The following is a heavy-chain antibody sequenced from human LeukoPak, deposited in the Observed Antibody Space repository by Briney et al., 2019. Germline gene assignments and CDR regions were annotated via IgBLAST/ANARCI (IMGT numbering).Heavy chain of an antibody. D-gene: IGHD2-2*01. CDR3: ARGHIVVVPAARTNWFDP. J-gene: IGHJ5*02. CDR2: INHSGST. Sequence: KPSETLSLTCAVYGGSFSGYYWSWIRQPPGKGLEWIGEINHSGSTNYNPSLKSRVTISVDTSKNQFSLKLSSVTAADTAVYYCARGHIVVVPAARTNWFDPWGQGTLVTVSS. V-gene: IGHV4-34*01. CDR1: GGSFSGYY.